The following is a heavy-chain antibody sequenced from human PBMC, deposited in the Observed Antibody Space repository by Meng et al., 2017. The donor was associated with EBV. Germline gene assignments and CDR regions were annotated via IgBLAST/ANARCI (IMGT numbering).Heavy chain of an antibody. CDR1: GDSISSLYY. J-gene: IGHJ5*01. CDR3: ARPFPSWQSPRLDPFGA. V-gene: IGHV4-39*01. D-gene: IGHD6-19*01. Sequence: QLQLRGSGPGQVKPSETLSLTCTVSGDSISSLYYWGWIRQPPGRGLEWIGSVHYTGSTYYSPSLKSRVTVSVDTSKNQFSLRLTSVTAADTAVYYCARPFPSWQSPRLDPFGAWDHGTLVTVAS. CDR2: VHYTGST.